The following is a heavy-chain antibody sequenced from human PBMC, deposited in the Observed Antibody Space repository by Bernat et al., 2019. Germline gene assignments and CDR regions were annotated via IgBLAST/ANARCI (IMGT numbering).Heavy chain of an antibody. V-gene: IGHV3-23*04. CDR2: ISGSGGNT. CDR1: GFTFSSYA. CDR3: AKDYYYGSGSYSTVFQH. D-gene: IGHD3-10*01. J-gene: IGHJ1*01. Sequence: EVQLVESGGGLVQPGGSLRLSCAASGFTFSSYAMSWVRQAPGKGLEWVSSISGSGGNTNYADSVKGRFTISRDNSKNTLYLQMNSLRAEDTAVFYCAKDYYYGSGSYSTVFQHWGQGTLVTVSS.